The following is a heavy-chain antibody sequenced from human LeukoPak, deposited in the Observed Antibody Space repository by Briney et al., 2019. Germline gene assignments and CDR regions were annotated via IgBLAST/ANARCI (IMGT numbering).Heavy chain of an antibody. CDR3: AKGGIAWYGYDL. Sequence: PGGSLRHSCVASGFTLSTYGMSWVRQAPGKGLQWVSAIGGSGSPTYYADSVRSRFTISRDNSKSTLYLQMNSLRAEDTAVYYYAKGGIAWYGYDLWGQGTLVTVSS. CDR1: GFTLSTYG. V-gene: IGHV3-23*01. CDR2: IGGSGSPT. D-gene: IGHD6-13*01. J-gene: IGHJ5*02.